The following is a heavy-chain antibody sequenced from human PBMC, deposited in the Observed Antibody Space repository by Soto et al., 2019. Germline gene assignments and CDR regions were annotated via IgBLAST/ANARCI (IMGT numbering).Heavy chain of an antibody. CDR3: ASDCSGGSCYPVIDV. CDR2: ISSSGYI. D-gene: IGHD2-15*01. CDR1: GFNFNSYT. V-gene: IGHV3-21*01. Sequence: EVQLVESGGGLVKPGGSLRLSCAASGFNFNSYTINWVRQAPGKRLEWLSSISSSGYIFSTDSLRGRFTISRDNAKNSVDMHINSLRAEETAVYFCASDCSGGSCYPVIDVWGQGTLVTVSS. J-gene: IGHJ4*03.